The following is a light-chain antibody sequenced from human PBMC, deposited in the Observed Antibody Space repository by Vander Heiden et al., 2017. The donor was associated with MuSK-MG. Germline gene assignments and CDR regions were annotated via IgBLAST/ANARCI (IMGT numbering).Light chain of an antibody. Sequence: ETVLTQSPGTLSLSPGERATLSCRASQSDGSRYLAWYQQKPGQPPRLLIYGASSRPTGIPDRFSGSGSGTDFTLTISRLEPEDFAVYYCQHYGSSPGTFGQGTKVEIK. CDR2: GAS. CDR1: QSDGSRY. V-gene: IGKV3-20*01. J-gene: IGKJ1*01. CDR3: QHYGSSPGT.